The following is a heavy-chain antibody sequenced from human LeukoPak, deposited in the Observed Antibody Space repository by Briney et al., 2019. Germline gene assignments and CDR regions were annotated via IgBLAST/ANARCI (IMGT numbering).Heavy chain of an antibody. CDR2: ISAYNGNT. CDR3: ARDPPASGYWETYYYYGMDV. V-gene: IGHV1-18*01. Sequence: ASVKVSCKASGYTFTSYGISWVRQAPGQGLEWMGWISAYNGNTNYAQKLQGRVTMTTDTSTSTAYMELRSLRSGDTAVYYCARDPPASGYWETYYYYGMDVWGQGTTVTVSS. D-gene: IGHD3-22*01. J-gene: IGHJ6*02. CDR1: GYTFTSYG.